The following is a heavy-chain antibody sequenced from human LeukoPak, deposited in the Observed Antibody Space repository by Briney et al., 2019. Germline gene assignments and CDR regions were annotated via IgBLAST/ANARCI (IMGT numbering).Heavy chain of an antibody. CDR2: IISTANAI. CDR3: PRDSSWSFDY. D-gene: IGHD3-10*01. Sequence: PGGSLRLSCAASGFTFSSYSMNWVRQAPGKGLEWISYIISTANAIYYADSVKGRFTISRDNARNSVYLQMNSLRAEDTAVYYCPRDSSWSFDYWGQGILVTVSS. V-gene: IGHV3-48*01. J-gene: IGHJ4*02. CDR1: GFTFSSYS.